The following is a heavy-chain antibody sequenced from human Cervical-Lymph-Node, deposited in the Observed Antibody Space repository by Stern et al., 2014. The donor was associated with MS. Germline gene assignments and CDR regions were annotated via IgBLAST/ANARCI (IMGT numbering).Heavy chain of an antibody. J-gene: IGHJ3*02. V-gene: IGHV4-30-4*01. D-gene: IGHD1-1*01. CDR1: GASVGGGDWY. CDR2: IYYSGTI. CDR3: AGAIGKYELLESFDM. Sequence: QVQLQESGPGLVKPSQTLSLACAVSGASVGGGDWYWSWIRQPPGKGLEWLGAIYYSGTIYYKPSLKSRLIISLDTSKNQFSLNLTSVTAADTAVYYCAGAIGKYELLESFDMWGQGTMVTVSS.